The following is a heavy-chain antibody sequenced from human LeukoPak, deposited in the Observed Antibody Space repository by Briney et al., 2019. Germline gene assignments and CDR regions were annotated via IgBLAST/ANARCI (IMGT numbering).Heavy chain of an antibody. V-gene: IGHV4-31*03. CDR1: GGSISSGGYY. CDR3: ARVAAPPTFDI. CDR2: IYYSGST. Sequence: SETLSLTCTVSGGSISSGGYYWSWIRQHPGKGLEWIGDIYYSGSTYYNPSLKSRVTISVDTSKNQFSLKLSSVTAADTAVYYCARVAAPPTFDIWGQGTMVTVSS. D-gene: IGHD6-6*01. J-gene: IGHJ3*02.